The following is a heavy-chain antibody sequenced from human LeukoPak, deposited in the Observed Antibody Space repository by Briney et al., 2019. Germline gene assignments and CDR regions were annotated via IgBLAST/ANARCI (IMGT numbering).Heavy chain of an antibody. CDR1: GFTFSSYA. J-gene: IGHJ4*02. CDR2: ISGSGAST. Sequence: GGSLRLSCAASGFTFSSYAMSWVRQAPGKGLEWVSAISGSGASTFYADSVKGRFTISRDNSKNTLYLQMNSLRADDTAVYYCAKGSPLYCSSTSCYYNYWGQGTLVTVSS. CDR3: AKGSPLYCSSTSCYYNY. V-gene: IGHV3-23*01. D-gene: IGHD2-2*01.